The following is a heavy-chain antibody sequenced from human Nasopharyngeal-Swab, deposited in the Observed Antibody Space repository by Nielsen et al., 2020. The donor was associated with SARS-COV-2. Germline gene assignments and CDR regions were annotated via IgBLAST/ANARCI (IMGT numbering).Heavy chain of an antibody. CDR2: INHSGST. CDR3: ARAPAYDYVWGSYRYPYYFDY. V-gene: IGHV4-39*07. Sequence: SETLSLTCTVSGGSISSSSYYWGWIRQPPGKGLEWIGEINHSGSTNYNPSLKSRVTISVDTSKNQFSLKLSSVTAADTAVYYCARAPAYDYVWGSYRYPYYFDYWGQGTLVTVSS. CDR1: GGSISSSSYY. D-gene: IGHD3-16*02. J-gene: IGHJ4*02.